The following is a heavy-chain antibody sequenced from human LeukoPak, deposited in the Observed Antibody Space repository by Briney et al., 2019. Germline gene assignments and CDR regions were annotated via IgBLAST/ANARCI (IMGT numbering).Heavy chain of an antibody. CDR3: AAEPSDSSGYYYKDAFDI. CDR2: ISGGDGTI. D-gene: IGHD3-22*01. Sequence: PGGSLRLSCAASGFTFRSYGMSWVRQAPGKGLEWVSFISGGDGTIYYADSVKGRFTISRDNSKNTLYLQMGSLRAEDMAVYYCAAEPSDSSGYYYKDAFDIWGQGTMVTVSS. V-gene: IGHV3-23*01. J-gene: IGHJ3*02. CDR1: GFTFRSYG.